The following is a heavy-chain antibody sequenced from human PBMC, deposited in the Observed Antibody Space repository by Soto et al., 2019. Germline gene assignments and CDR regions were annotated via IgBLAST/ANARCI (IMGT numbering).Heavy chain of an antibody. CDR2: IKSKTDGGTT. J-gene: IGHJ4*02. V-gene: IGHV3-15*07. CDR1: GVNFSNAW. D-gene: IGHD1-20*01. CDR3: TTGNWNPTPSLGY. Sequence: GSLRLSCEASGVNFSNAWMNWVRQAPGKGLEWVGRIKSKTDGGTTDYAAPVKGRFTISRDDSKNTLYLQMNSLKTEDTAVYYCTTGNWNPTPSLGYWGQGTLVTVSS.